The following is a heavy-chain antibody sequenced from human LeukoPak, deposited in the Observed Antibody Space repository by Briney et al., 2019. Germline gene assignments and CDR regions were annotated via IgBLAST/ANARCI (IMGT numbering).Heavy chain of an antibody. CDR3: ARADYDSSGWIRGFDY. V-gene: IGHV1-8*01. CDR2: MNPNSGNT. D-gene: IGHD3-22*01. J-gene: IGHJ4*02. Sequence: GASVKVSCKASGYTFTSYDINWVRQATGQGLEWMGWMNPNSGNTGYAQKFQGRVTMTRNTSISTAYMELSSLRSEDTAVYYCARADYDSSGWIRGFDYWGQGTLVTVSS. CDR1: GYTFTSYD.